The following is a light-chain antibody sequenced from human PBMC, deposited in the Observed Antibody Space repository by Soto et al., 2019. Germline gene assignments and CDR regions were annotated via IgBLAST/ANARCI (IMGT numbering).Light chain of an antibody. CDR1: SSAVGGYNC. Sequence: QSVLTQPPSASGSPGQSVTISCTGTSSAVGGYNCVSWYQQHPGKAPKLMISEVSKRPSGVPDRFSGSKSGNTASLTVSGLEAEDEADYYCSSFAGNNNLVFGGGTKLTVL. CDR3: SSFAGNNNLV. CDR2: EVS. J-gene: IGLJ2*01. V-gene: IGLV2-8*01.